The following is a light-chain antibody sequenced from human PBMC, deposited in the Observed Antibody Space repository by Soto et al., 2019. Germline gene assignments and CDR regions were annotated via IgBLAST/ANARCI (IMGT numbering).Light chain of an antibody. CDR1: QSISSW. Sequence: DIQMTQSPSTLSASVGDRVTITCRASQSISSWLAWYQQKPGKAPKLLIYDASSLESGVPSRFSGSGSGTEFTLPIRSLQPDDFATYYCQQYNSYSWTFGQGTRWKSN. CDR2: DAS. J-gene: IGKJ1*01. V-gene: IGKV1-5*01. CDR3: QQYNSYSWT.